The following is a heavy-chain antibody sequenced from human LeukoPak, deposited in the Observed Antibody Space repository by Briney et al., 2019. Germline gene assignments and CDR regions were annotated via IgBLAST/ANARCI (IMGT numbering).Heavy chain of an antibody. CDR1: GFTFSSYG. V-gene: IGHV3-30*02. CDR3: AKGGFVDIVAPITGEVDYHYYYMDV. CDR2: IRYDGSNK. J-gene: IGHJ6*03. Sequence: GGSLRLSCAASGFTFSSYGMYSVRQAPGKGLEWVAFIRYDGSNKYYADSVKGRITISRDNSKNTLYVQMNSLRVEDTAVYYCAKGGFVDIVAPITGEVDYHYYYMDVWGKGTTVTISS. D-gene: IGHD5-12*01.